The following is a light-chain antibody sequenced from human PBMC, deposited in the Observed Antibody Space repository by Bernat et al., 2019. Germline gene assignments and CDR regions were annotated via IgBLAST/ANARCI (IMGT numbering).Light chain of an antibody. CDR3: CSYARRSTFDV. J-gene: IGLJ2*01. V-gene: IGLV2-23*02. Sequence: QSALTQPASVSGSPGQSITISCTGTSSDVGSYNLVSWYQQHPGKAPKLIIYEVTKRPSGVSNRFSGSKSGNTASLTISGLQPEDEADYFCCSYARRSTFDVFGGGTELTVL. CDR1: SSDVGSYNL. CDR2: EVT.